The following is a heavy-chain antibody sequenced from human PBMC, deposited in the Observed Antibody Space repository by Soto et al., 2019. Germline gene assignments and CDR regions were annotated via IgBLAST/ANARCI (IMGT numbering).Heavy chain of an antibody. V-gene: IGHV4-30-4*01. Sequence: SETLSLTCTVSGGSISSGDYYWSGIRQPPGKGLEWIGYIYYSGSTYYNPSLKSRVTISVDTSKNQFSLKLSSVTAADTAVYYCARRHLYYDSSPGWFEPWGQGTLVTVSS. CDR2: IYYSGST. CDR3: ARRHLYYDSSPGWFEP. CDR1: GGSISSGDYY. D-gene: IGHD3-22*01. J-gene: IGHJ5*02.